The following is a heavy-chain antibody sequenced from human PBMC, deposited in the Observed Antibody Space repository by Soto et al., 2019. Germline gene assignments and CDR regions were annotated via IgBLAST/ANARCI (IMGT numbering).Heavy chain of an antibody. Sequence: LGESLKISCKASGYSFMTYWIGWVRQMPGKGLEWMGIIYPGDSDTRYSPSFQGQVTISADKSISTAYLQWSSLKASDSAMFYCARKDIAGNSVDFWGQGTLVTVSS. J-gene: IGHJ4*02. CDR1: GYSFMTYW. CDR3: ARKDIAGNSVDF. V-gene: IGHV5-51*01. D-gene: IGHD6-13*01. CDR2: IYPGDSDT.